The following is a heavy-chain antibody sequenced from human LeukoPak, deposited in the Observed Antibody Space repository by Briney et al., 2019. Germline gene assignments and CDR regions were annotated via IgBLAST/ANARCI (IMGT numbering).Heavy chain of an antibody. CDR2: ISGSGGST. D-gene: IGHD6-6*01. V-gene: IGHV3-23*01. J-gene: IGHJ4*02. CDR1: GFTFSSYA. Sequence: GASLRLSCAASGFTFSSYAMSWVRQAPGKGLEWVSAISGSGGSTYYADSVKGRFTISRDNSKNTLYLQMNSLRAEDTAVYYCASSRGIGARRPTPHFYYWGQGTLVTVSS. CDR3: ASSRGIGARRPTPHFYY.